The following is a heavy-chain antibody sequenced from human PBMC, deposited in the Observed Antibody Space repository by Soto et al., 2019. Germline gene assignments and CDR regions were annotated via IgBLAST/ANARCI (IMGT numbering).Heavy chain of an antibody. CDR1: GYTLNTYY. CDR3: ARGGGFSPYYYNLDV. Sequence: ASVKVSCKASGYTLNTYYMHWVRQAPGQGPEWMGIINPRGGGTTYAQNFQDRVTMTSDTSSSTVYMELSSLRSEDTAVYYCARGGGFSPYYYNLDVWGQGTTVTVSS. CDR2: INPRGGGT. V-gene: IGHV1-46*02. D-gene: IGHD2-15*01. J-gene: IGHJ6*02.